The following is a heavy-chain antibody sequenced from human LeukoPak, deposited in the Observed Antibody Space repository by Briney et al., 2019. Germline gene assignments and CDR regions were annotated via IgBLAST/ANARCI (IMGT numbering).Heavy chain of an antibody. D-gene: IGHD3-10*01. Sequence: PGGSLRLSCAASGFTFSSYAMHWVRQAPGKGLEWVAVIWSDGNNKYYGDSVKGRFTISRDNSKNTLYLQMDSPTAEDTAVYYCATERGGSFYYGMDVWGQGTTVTVSS. CDR3: ATERGGSFYYGMDV. CDR1: GFTFSSYA. CDR2: IWSDGNNK. V-gene: IGHV3-33*08. J-gene: IGHJ6*02.